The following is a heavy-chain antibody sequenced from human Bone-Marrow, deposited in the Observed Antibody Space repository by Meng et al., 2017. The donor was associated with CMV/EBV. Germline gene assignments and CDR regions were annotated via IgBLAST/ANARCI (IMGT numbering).Heavy chain of an antibody. D-gene: IGHD3-10*01. J-gene: IGHJ6*02. CDR3: AIRSYYYGSGSYPQGGMDV. CDR1: GYTFTCCS. Sequence: ASVKVSCKASGYTFTCCSLHWLEQAPGQGLERMRWITLYNGNTNYAKKFQGRVTITRDMSLRTGYMELSSLRSEDTAVYYCAIRSYYYGSGSYPQGGMDVWVQGTTVTVSS. V-gene: IGHV1-68*01. CDR2: ITLYNGNT.